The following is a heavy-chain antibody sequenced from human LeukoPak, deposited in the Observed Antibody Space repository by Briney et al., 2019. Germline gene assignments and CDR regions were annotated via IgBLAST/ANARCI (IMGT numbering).Heavy chain of an antibody. D-gene: IGHD3-22*01. CDR2: IKQDGSEK. CDR3: GSGYYWVLDY. Sequence: GGSLRLSCAASGFTFSSYWRSWVRQAPGKGLEWVANIKQDGSEKYYADSVKGRFTISRDNAKNSLYLQMNSLRAEDTAVYYCGSGYYWVLDYWGQGTLVTVSS. V-gene: IGHV3-7*01. J-gene: IGHJ4*02. CDR1: GFTFSSYW.